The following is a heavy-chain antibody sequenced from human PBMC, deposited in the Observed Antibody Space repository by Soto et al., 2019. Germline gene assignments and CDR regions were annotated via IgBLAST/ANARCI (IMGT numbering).Heavy chain of an antibody. CDR1: GYTFTSYG. V-gene: IGHV1-18*01. D-gene: IGHD4-17*01. CDR3: ARRLGYGAHYYYGMDV. Sequence: QVQLVQSGAEVKKPGASVKVSCKASGYTFTSYGISWVRQAPGQGLEWMGWISAYNGNTNYAQKLQGRVTMTTDTPTSTAYMERRSLRSDDTAVYYCARRLGYGAHYYYGMDVWGQGTTVTVSS. CDR2: ISAYNGNT. J-gene: IGHJ6*02.